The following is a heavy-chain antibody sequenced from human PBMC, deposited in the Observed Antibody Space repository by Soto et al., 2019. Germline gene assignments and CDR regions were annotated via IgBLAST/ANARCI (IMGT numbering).Heavy chain of an antibody. J-gene: IGHJ5*02. CDR3: ARGGQVGADYTPTYNWFDP. V-gene: IGHV4-34*01. CDR2: INHSGST. D-gene: IGHD1-26*01. CDR1: GGSFSGYY. Sequence: SETLSLTCAVYGGSFSGYYWSWIRQPPGKGLEWIGEINHSGSTNYNPSLKSRVNISVDTSKNQFSLKLSSVTAADTAVYYCARGGQVGADYTPTYNWFDPWGQGTLVTVSS.